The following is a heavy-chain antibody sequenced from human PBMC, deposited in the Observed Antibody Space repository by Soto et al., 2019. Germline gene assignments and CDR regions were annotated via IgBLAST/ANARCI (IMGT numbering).Heavy chain of an antibody. V-gene: IGHV1-18*01. Sequence: QVQLVQSGAEVKKPGASVKVSCKASGYTFNSYGITWVRQAPGQGLEWMGCISADNGNTNYAQNLQGRVTMTTDTPTSTAYMELRSLRSDDTAVYDCARGGGLGKLAMGFDYWGQGTLGTVSS. CDR1: GYTFNSYG. J-gene: IGHJ4*02. D-gene: IGHD3-16*01. CDR3: ARGGGLGKLAMGFDY. CDR2: ISADNGNT.